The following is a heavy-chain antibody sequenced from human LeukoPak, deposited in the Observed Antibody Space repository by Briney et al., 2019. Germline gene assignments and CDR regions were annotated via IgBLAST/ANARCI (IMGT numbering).Heavy chain of an antibody. CDR1: GFTFSSYA. V-gene: IGHV3-23*01. Sequence: GGSLRLSCAASGFTFSSYAMSWVRQAPGKGLEWVSAISGSGGSTYYADSVKGRFTISRDNAKNSLYLQMNSLRAEDTAVYYCARRWLHSFDYWGQGTLVTVSS. CDR2: ISGSGGST. J-gene: IGHJ4*02. CDR3: ARRWLHSFDY. D-gene: IGHD5-24*01.